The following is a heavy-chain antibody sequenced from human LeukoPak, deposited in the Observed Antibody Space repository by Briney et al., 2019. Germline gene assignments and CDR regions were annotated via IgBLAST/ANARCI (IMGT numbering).Heavy chain of an antibody. J-gene: IGHJ4*02. CDR3: ARSGDYCLEY. Sequence: SETLSLTCAVYGGSFSGYYWSWIRQPPGKGLEWIGEINHSGSTNYNPSLKSRVTISVDTSKNQFSLKLNSVTAADTAVYYCARSGDYCLEYWGQGTLVTVSS. CDR2: INHSGST. CDR1: GGSFSGYY. V-gene: IGHV4-34*01. D-gene: IGHD3-3*01.